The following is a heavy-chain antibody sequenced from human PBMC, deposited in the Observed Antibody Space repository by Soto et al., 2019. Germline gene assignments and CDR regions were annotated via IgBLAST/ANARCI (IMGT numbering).Heavy chain of an antibody. Sequence: QVQLQESGPGLVKPSGTLSLTCAVSGVSISSHDWWTWVRQPPGKGLEWIGESHQSGNTNYNSSLERRATISLDKSKNQFSLQLRSVTVADTAVYYCATRDTGRVYWGQGTLVTVSS. CDR2: SHQSGNT. J-gene: IGHJ4*02. CDR1: GVSISSHDW. D-gene: IGHD5-18*01. V-gene: IGHV4-4*02. CDR3: ATRDTGRVY.